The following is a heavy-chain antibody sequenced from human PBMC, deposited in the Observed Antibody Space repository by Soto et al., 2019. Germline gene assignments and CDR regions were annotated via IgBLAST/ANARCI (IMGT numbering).Heavy chain of an antibody. D-gene: IGHD5-18*01. CDR1: GGSISSAAYY. J-gene: IGHJ4*02. CDR3: AREYTYGSNFFDC. CDR2: ISHSWST. Sequence: QVQLQESGPGLVKPSQTLSLSCTVSGGSISSAAYYWSWIRQHPGKGLEWIGYISHSWSTYYTPSLKSRVIISADTSKNQFSLNLTSVTAADTAVYYCAREYTYGSNFFDCWGQGALVTVSS. V-gene: IGHV4-31*03.